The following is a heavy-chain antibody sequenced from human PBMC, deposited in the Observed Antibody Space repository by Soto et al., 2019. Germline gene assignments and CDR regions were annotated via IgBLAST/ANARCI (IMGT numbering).Heavy chain of an antibody. D-gene: IGHD2-15*01. CDR2: INWNSGTI. CDR3: AKVGPEVELLGPFDC. CDR1: GFTFDDYA. J-gene: IGHJ4*02. V-gene: IGHV3-9*01. Sequence: GGSLRLSCAASGFTFDDYAMHWVRQAPGKGLEWVSGINWNSGTIGYADSVKGRFTISRDNAKNSLYLQMNSLRAEDTALYSCAKVGPEVELLGPFDCWGQGALVTVS.